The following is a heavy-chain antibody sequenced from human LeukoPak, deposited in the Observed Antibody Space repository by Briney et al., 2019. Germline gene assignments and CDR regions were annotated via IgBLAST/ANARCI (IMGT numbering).Heavy chain of an antibody. D-gene: IGHD3-3*01. V-gene: IGHV3-33*08. CDR3: ARDIEAIFGVYGMDV. Sequence: GGSLRLSCAVTGFTFSSYGMSWVRQAPGKGLEWVAVIWYDGSNKYYADSVKGRFTISRDNSKNTLYLQMNSLRAEDTAVYYCARDIEAIFGVYGMDVWGQGTTVTISS. J-gene: IGHJ6*02. CDR2: IWYDGSNK. CDR1: GFTFSSYG.